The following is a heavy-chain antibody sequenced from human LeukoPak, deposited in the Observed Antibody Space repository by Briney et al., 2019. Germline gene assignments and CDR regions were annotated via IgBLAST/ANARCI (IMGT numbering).Heavy chain of an antibody. V-gene: IGHV4-59*12. CDR1: GGSISSYY. CDR3: ARDRETSPSTVVTPVGNWFDP. CDR2: IYYSGST. J-gene: IGHJ5*02. Sequence: PSETLSLTCTVSGGSISSYYWSWIRQPPGKGLEWIGYIYYSGSTNYSPSLKSRVTISVDTSKNQFSLKLSSVTAADTAVYYCARDRETSPSTVVTPVGNWFDPWGQGTLVTVSS. D-gene: IGHD4-23*01.